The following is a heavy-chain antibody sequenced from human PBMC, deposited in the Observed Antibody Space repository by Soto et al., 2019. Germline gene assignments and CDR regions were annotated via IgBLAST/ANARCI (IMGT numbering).Heavy chain of an antibody. CDR3: EGEGKVRAFPY. V-gene: IGHV3-74*03. J-gene: IGHJ4*02. CDR2: MNSDGRNT. D-gene: IGHD3-3*02. CDR1: GFTFSTYW. Sequence: EVQLVESGGGLVQPGGSLRLSCAASGFTFSTYWMHWVRQAPGKGLVWVSRMNSDGRNTAYADSVKGRFTISRDNAKNTLNLQLKILGPEDRALFSWEGEGKVRAFPYWGQGTLVAVPS.